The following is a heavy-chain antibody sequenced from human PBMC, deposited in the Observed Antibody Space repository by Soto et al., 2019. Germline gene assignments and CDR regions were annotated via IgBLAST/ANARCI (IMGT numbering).Heavy chain of an antibody. V-gene: IGHV3-74*01. CDR3: ARGDCVGGTCYSLAGSFYYYMDV. Sequence: EVQLVESGGGLVQPGGSLRLSCAASGFTFSHYWMYWVRQAPGKGLVWVSRINSDGSVSSYADSVKGQLTISRDNIKNTLYLQMDSLRAEDTAVYYCARGDCVGGTCYSLAGSFYYYMDVWGKGTTVTVFS. D-gene: IGHD2-15*01. J-gene: IGHJ6*03. CDR2: INSDGSVS. CDR1: GFTFSHYW.